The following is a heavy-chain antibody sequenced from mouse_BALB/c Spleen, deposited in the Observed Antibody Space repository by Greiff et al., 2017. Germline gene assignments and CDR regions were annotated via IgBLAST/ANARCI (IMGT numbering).Heavy chain of an antibody. CDR3: AREDYYYGSRAFDV. D-gene: IGHD1-1*01. CDR2: ISYDGSN. CDR1: GYSITSGYY. J-gene: IGHJ1*01. V-gene: IGHV3-6*02. Sequence: EVQLQQSGPGLVKPSQSLSLTCSVTGYSITSGYYWNWIRQFPGNKLEWMGYISYDGSNNYNPSLKNRISITRDTSKNQFFLKLNSVTTEDTATYYCAREDYYYGSRAFDVWGAGTTVTVSS.